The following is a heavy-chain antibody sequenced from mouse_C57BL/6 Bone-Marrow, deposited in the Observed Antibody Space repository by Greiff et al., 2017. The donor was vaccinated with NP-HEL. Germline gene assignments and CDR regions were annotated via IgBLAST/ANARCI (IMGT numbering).Heavy chain of an antibody. D-gene: IGHD2-4*01. CDR3: ARSKGLRGYFDY. CDR2: IDPSDSYT. J-gene: IGHJ2*01. Sequence: QVHVKQPGAELVMPGASVKLSCKASGYTFTSYWMHWVKQRPGQGLEWIGEIDPSDSYTNYNQKFKGKSTLTVDKSSSTAYMQLSSLTSEDSAVYYCARSKGLRGYFDYWGQGTTLTVSS. V-gene: IGHV1-69*01. CDR1: GYTFTSYW.